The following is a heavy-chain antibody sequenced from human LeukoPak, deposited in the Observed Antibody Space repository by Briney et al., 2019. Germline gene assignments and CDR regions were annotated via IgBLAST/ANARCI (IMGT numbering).Heavy chain of an antibody. J-gene: IGHJ5*02. CDR3: ARDGVITFGGVIVTNWFDP. Sequence: ASVKVSCKASGYTFTGYYMHWVRQAPGQGLEWIGWINPNSGGTNYAQKFQGRVTMTRDTSISTAYMELSRPRSDDTAVYYCARDGVITFGGVIVTNWFDPWGQGTLVTVSS. CDR1: GYTFTGYY. V-gene: IGHV1-2*02. CDR2: INPNSGGT. D-gene: IGHD3-16*02.